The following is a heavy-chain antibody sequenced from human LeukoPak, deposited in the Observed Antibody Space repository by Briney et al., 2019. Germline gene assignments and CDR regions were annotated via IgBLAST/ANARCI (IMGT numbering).Heavy chain of an antibody. J-gene: IGHJ6*03. V-gene: IGHV1-8*01. CDR3: ARGGSGWSSSYYYYYYMDV. CDR1: AYAFSSYD. D-gene: IGHD6-19*01. CDR2: MNPNSGNT. Sequence: SSKASAYAFSSYDIKWVRQATGQGLEWMGWMNPNSGNTGYAQKFQGRVTMTRNTSISTAYMELSSLRSEDPAVYYCARGGSGWSSSYYYYYYMDVWGKGTTVTVSS.